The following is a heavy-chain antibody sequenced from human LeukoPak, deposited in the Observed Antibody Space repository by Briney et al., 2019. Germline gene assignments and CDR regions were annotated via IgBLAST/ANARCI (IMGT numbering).Heavy chain of an antibody. J-gene: IGHJ3*02. V-gene: IGHV4-38-2*02. CDR3: ARDTYYDRNAFDI. CDR2: IYHSGST. D-gene: IGHD3-22*01. Sequence: SETLSLTCAVSGYSISSGYYWGWIRQPPGKGLEWIGSIYHSGSTHYNPSLKSRVTISVDTSKNQFSLKLSSVTAADTAVYYCARDTYYDRNAFDIWGQGTMVTVSS. CDR1: GYSISSGYY.